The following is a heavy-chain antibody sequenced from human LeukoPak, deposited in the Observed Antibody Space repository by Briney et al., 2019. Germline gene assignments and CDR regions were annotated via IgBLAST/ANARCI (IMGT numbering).Heavy chain of an antibody. CDR1: GFTFIDYG. J-gene: IGHJ5*01. Sequence: GGSLRLSCAASGFTFIDYGMNWVRQTPGKGLEWVSYISGASSTIHYADSVKGRFTISRDNAKSSVYLQMNSLRADDTAIYYCAKAPMNLDNWFDSWGQGTLVTVSS. CDR3: AKAPMNLDNWFDS. CDR2: ISGASSTI. V-gene: IGHV3-48*01.